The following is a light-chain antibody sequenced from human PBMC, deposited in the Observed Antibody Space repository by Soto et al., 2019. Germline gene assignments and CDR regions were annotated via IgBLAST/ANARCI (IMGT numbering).Light chain of an antibody. CDR2: GAS. CDR1: QSVSSN. CDR3: QQYNNWPPLP. V-gene: IGKV3-15*01. J-gene: IGKJ4*01. Sequence: EIVMTQSPATLSVSPGERATLSCRASQSVSSNLAWYQQKPCQAPRLLIYGASTRATGIPARFSGSGSGTEFTLTISSLQSEDFAVYYWQQYNNWPPLPFGGGTKVEIK.